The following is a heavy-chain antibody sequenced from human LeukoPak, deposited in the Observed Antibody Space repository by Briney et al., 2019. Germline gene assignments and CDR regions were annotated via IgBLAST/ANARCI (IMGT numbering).Heavy chain of an antibody. Sequence: PSETLSLTCAVYGGSFIAYYWSWIRQPPGKGLEWIGEINHSGSTNYNPSLKSRVTISVDTSKNQFSLKLSSVTAADTAVYYCARGDTAMSDAFDIWGQGTMVTVSS. CDR1: GGSFIAYY. CDR2: INHSGST. J-gene: IGHJ3*02. CDR3: ARGDTAMSDAFDI. V-gene: IGHV4-34*01. D-gene: IGHD5-18*01.